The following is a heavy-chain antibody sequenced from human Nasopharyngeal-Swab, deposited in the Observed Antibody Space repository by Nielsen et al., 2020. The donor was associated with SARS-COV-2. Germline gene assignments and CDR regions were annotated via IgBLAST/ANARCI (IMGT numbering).Heavy chain of an antibody. D-gene: IGHD2-8*01. Sequence: GGSLRLSCADSGFTFRRDWMSWIRQAPGKGLEWVSYISSSSSYTNYADSVKGRFTISRDNAKNSLYLQMNSLRAEDTAVYYCASLYCTNGVCYDYWGQGTLVTVSS. V-gene: IGHV3-11*03. CDR2: ISSSSSYT. CDR1: GFTFRRDW. J-gene: IGHJ4*02. CDR3: ASLYCTNGVCYDY.